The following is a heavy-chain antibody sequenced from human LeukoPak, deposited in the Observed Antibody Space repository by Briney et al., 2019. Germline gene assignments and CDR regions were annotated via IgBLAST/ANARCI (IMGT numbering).Heavy chain of an antibody. Sequence: SETLSLTCPVSGGSISGYFWSWIRQPPGKGLEWIGYIYYSGSTNYIPSLKSRVTISIDTSKNQFSLKLTSVTAADTAVYYCARFAYCGGHCWYYFDYWGQGSLVTVSS. CDR3: ARFAYCGGHCWYYFDY. D-gene: IGHD2-21*02. J-gene: IGHJ4*02. CDR1: GGSISGYF. CDR2: IYYSGST. V-gene: IGHV4-59*01.